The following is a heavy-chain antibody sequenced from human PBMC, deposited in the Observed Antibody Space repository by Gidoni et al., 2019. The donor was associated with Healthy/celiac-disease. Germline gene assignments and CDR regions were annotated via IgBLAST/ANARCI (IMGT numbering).Heavy chain of an antibody. D-gene: IGHD2-2*02. CDR3: ARGGARYCSSTSCYTDPYYYYGMDV. CDR2: IGTAGDP. Sequence: EVQLVESGGGLVQPGGSLRLSCAASGFTVSSYDMHWVRQATGKGLEWVSAIGTAGDPYYPGSVKGRSTISRENAKNSLYLQMNSLRAGDTAVYYCARGGARYCSSTSCYTDPYYYYGMDVWGQGTTVTVSS. CDR1: GFTVSSYD. V-gene: IGHV3-13*05. J-gene: IGHJ6*02.